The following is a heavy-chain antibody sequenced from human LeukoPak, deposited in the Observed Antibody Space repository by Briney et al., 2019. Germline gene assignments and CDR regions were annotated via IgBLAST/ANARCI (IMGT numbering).Heavy chain of an antibody. Sequence: GGSLRLSCAASGFTFSSYVMNWVRQAPGKGLEWVSGISGSGGTTNYADSVRGRFTISRDNSKNTLYLQMSSLRVEDTAVYYCAKGGAGEWGQGTLVIVSS. CDR2: ISGSGGTT. J-gene: IGHJ4*02. V-gene: IGHV3-23*01. CDR1: GFTFSSYV. CDR3: AKGGAGE. D-gene: IGHD2-15*01.